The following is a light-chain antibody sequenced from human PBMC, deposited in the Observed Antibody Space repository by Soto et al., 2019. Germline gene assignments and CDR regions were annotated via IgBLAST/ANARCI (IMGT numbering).Light chain of an antibody. CDR3: SSYTSSSPVV. V-gene: IGLV2-14*01. Sequence: QSALTQPASVSGSPGQSITISCTGTSSDVGGYNYVSWYQQHPGKAPKLMIYDVSTRPSGVSNRFSVSKSGNTASLTISGLQAEDEADYYCSSYTSSSPVVFGGGTKLTVL. CDR1: SSDVGGYNY. CDR2: DVS. J-gene: IGLJ2*01.